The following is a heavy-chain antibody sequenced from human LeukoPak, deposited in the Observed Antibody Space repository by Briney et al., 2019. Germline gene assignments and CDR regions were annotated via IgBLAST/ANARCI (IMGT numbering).Heavy chain of an antibody. CDR2: ISSSSSTI. CDR1: GFTVSSYS. V-gene: IGHV3-48*01. D-gene: IGHD6-13*01. Sequence: GGSLRLSCAASGFTVSSYSMNWVRQAPGKGLEWVSYISSSSSTIYYADSVKGRFTISRDNAKNSLYLQMNSLRAEDTAVYYCARPLGYRQDDAFDIWGQGTMVTVSS. J-gene: IGHJ3*02. CDR3: ARPLGYRQDDAFDI.